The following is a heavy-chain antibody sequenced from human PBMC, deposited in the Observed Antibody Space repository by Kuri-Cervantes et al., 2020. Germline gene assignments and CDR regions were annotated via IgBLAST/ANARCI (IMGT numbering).Heavy chain of an antibody. CDR1: GFTFSSYW. D-gene: IGHD5-18*01. CDR2: IKQDGSEK. J-gene: IGHJ4*02. Sequence: GGSLRLSCAASGFTFSSYWMSWVRQAPGKGLEWVANIKQDGSEKYYVDSVKGRFTISRDNAKNSLYLQMNSLRAEDTAVYYCARDLDIQLWLAASPGCLDYWGQGTLVTVSS. CDR3: ARDLDIQLWLAASPGCLDY. V-gene: IGHV3-7*01.